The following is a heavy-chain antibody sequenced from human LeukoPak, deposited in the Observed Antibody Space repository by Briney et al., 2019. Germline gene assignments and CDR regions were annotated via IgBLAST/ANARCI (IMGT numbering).Heavy chain of an antibody. D-gene: IGHD2-2*02. CDR2: ISGSGGSP. CDR3: AKDLGYCSSTSCYNRYFQH. J-gene: IGHJ1*01. Sequence: GGSLRLSCAGSEFTFSSYAMSWVRQAPGKGLEWVSAISGSGGSPYYADSVKGRFTISRDNSKNTLYLQMNSLRAEDTAVYYCAKDLGYCSSTSCYNRYFQHWGQGTLVTVSS. CDR1: EFTFSSYA. V-gene: IGHV3-23*01.